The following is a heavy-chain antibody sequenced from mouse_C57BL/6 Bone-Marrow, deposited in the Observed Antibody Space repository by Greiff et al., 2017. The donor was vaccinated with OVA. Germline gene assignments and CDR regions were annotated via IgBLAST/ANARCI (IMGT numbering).Heavy chain of an antibody. CDR1: GFNIKDDY. Sequence: VQLQQSGAELVRPGASVKLSCTASGFNIKDDYMHWVKQRPEPGLEWIGWIDPENGDTEYASKFQGKATITADTSSNTAYLQLSSLTSEDTAVYYCTTYYSNYYFDYWGQGTTLTVSS. D-gene: IGHD2-5*01. CDR3: TTYYSNYYFDY. J-gene: IGHJ2*01. V-gene: IGHV14-4*01. CDR2: IDPENGDT.